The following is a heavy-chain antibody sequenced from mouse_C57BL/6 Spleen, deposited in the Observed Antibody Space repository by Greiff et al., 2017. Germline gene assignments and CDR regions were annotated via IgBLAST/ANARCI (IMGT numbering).Heavy chain of an antibody. CDR2: INPNNGGT. CDR3: AREGLDGYYSWFAY. V-gene: IGHV1-26*01. Sequence: EVQLQQSGPELVKPGASVKISCKASGYTFTDYYMNWVKQSHGKSLEWIGDINPNNGGTSYNQKFKGKATLTVDKSSSTAYMELRSLTSEDSAVYYCAREGLDGYYSWFAYWGQGTLVTVSA. D-gene: IGHD2-3*01. CDR1: GYTFTDYY. J-gene: IGHJ3*01.